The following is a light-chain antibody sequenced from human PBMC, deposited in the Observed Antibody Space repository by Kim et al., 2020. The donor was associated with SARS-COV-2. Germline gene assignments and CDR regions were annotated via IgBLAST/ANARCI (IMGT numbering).Light chain of an antibody. V-gene: IGKV3-20*01. J-gene: IGKJ4*01. Sequence: LSPGERATLSCRASQTIDSSSLALYQQRHGQAPRLLIYGASYRATGIPDRFSGSGSGTDFALTISSLEPEDSAVYYCQQYGSSLIFGGGTKVDIK. CDR2: GAS. CDR3: QQYGSSLI. CDR1: QTIDSSS.